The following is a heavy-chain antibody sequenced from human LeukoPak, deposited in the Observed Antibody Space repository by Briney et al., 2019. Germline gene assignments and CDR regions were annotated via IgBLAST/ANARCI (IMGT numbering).Heavy chain of an antibody. V-gene: IGHV3-11*01. CDR3: ATDGAGFDT. Sequence: GRSLRLSCAASGFTFNDYYMSWIRQAAGKGLEWLSYINIGGTNTHYGDSVKGRFTISRYNAKKSLYLEMNNLRAEDTAVYYCATDGAGFDTWGQGVLVTVSS. CDR2: INIGGTNT. J-gene: IGHJ5*02. CDR1: GFTFNDYY.